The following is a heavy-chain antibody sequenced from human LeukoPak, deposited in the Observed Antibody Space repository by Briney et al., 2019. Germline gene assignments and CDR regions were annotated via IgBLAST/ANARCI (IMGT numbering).Heavy chain of an antibody. CDR3: ARDVVGLDY. CDR2: ISSSSSTI. J-gene: IGHJ4*02. D-gene: IGHD2-15*01. Sequence: PGGSLRLSCAASGFTFSSYSMNWVRRAPGKGLEWVSYISSSSSTIYYADSVKGRFTISRDNAKNSLYLQMNSLRAEDTAVYYCARDVVGLDYWGQGTLVTVSS. V-gene: IGHV3-48*01. CDR1: GFTFSSYS.